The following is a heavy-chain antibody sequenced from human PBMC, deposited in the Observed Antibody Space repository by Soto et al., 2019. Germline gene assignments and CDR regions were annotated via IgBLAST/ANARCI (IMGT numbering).Heavy chain of an antibody. J-gene: IGHJ6*02. CDR1: GGTFSSYA. CDR2: IIPIFGTA. V-gene: IGHV1-69*06. CDR3: ARGLVVAATPYYYYGMDV. D-gene: IGHD2-15*01. Sequence: SVKVSCKASGGTFSSYANSWVRQAPGQGLEWMGGIIPIFGTANYAQKFQGRVTITADKSTSTAYMELSSLRSEDTAVYYCARGLVVAATPYYYYGMDVWGQGTTVTVSS.